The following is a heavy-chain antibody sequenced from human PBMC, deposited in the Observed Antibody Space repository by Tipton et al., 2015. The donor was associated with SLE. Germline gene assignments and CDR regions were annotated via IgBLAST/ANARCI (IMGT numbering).Heavy chain of an antibody. CDR2: IFHIGST. J-gene: IGHJ3*02. CDR1: DDSISSSNW. V-gene: IGHV4-4*02. D-gene: IGHD1-26*01. CDR3: ARGPSVVGTSGYDALDI. Sequence: TLSLTCTVSDDSISSSNWWNWVRQPPGKGLEWIGEIFHIGSTNYQPSLKSRVTISVDKSRNQFSLKLTSVTAADTAVYYCARGPSVVGTSGYDALDIWGQGTMVTVPS.